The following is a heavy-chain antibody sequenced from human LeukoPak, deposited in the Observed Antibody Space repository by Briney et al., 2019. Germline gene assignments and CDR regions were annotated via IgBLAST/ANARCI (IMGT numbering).Heavy chain of an antibody. CDR1: VYTLTDLF. CDR2: FDPEDGET. CDR3: ATTSDMLSSGSDAFDI. D-gene: IGHD3-22*01. Sequence: GASVNVSFKLSVYTLTDLFMHGVGQAPGNGVEWMGGFDPEDGETIYAQKFQCRVNMTEGTSTDTAYMELSSLRSEDTAVYYCATTSDMLSSGSDAFDIWGQGAMVTVSS. V-gene: IGHV1-24*01. J-gene: IGHJ3*02.